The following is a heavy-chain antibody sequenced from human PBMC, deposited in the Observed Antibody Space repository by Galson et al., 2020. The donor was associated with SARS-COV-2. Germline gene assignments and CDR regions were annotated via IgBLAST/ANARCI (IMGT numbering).Heavy chain of an antibody. CDR2: VSHSGST. D-gene: IGHD3-10*01. J-gene: IGHJ6*03. V-gene: IGHV4-34*01. CDR1: GGSFSDYS. CDR3: ARGGSRPIMAFAYYYFYVDA. Sequence: SETLSLTCAVYGGSFSDYSWTWVRQPPGKGLEWVGEVSHSGSTNYSPSLKSRVFMSVDTSKNQFSLKLRSVTAADTAVYYCARGGSRPIMAFAYYYFYVDAWGEGTTATVSS.